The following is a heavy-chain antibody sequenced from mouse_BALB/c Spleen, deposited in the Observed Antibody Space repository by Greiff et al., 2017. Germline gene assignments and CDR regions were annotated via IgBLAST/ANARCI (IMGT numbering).Heavy chain of an antibody. CDR3: ARRGSSYDYYAMDY. CDR1: GFSLSRYS. D-gene: IGHD1-1*01. J-gene: IGHJ4*01. V-gene: IGHV2-6-4*01. CDR2: IWGGGST. Sequence: VQGVESGPGLVAPSQSLSITCTVSGFSLSRYSVHWVRQPPGKGLEWLGMIWGGGSTDYNSALKSRLSISKDNSKSQVFLKMNSLQTDDTAMYYCARRGSSYDYYAMDYWGQGTSVTVSS.